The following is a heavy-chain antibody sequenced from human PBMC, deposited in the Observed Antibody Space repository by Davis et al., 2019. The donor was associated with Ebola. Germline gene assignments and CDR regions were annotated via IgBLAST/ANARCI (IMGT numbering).Heavy chain of an antibody. Sequence: GESLKISCVASGFVVSDSYMMWVRQAPGKGLEWLAVIYAGGSTYYADSVKGRFTISRDNSKNTLYLQMNSLRAEDTAVYYCAKTRSYDAFDIWGQGTMVTVSS. CDR2: IYAGGST. CDR3: AKTRSYDAFDI. V-gene: IGHV3-53*01. J-gene: IGHJ3*02. D-gene: IGHD1-26*01. CDR1: GFVVSDSY.